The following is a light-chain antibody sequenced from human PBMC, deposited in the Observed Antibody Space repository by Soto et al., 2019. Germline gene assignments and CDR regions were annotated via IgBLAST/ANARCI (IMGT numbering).Light chain of an antibody. V-gene: IGLV2-8*01. Sequence: QSALTQPPSASGSPGQSVTISCTGTSSDVGGYNYVSWYQQHPGKAPQLMIYEVSKRPSGVPDRCSGSKSGNTASLTVSGLQDEDEADYYCSSYAGSNYYVFGTGTKLTVL. CDR2: EVS. J-gene: IGLJ1*01. CDR1: SSDVGGYNY. CDR3: SSYAGSNYYV.